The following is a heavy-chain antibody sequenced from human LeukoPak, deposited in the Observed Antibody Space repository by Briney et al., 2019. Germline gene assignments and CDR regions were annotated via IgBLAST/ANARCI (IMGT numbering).Heavy chain of an antibody. D-gene: IGHD4-17*01. CDR1: EFDFSSHA. CDR2: ISISGSKT. Sequence: GGSLRLSCAASEFDFSSHAMTWVRQAPGKGLEWVSAISISGSKTYYADSVKGRFTISRDNSKNTLYLQMNSLRAEDTAVYYCANEIRPNDYWGQGAQVTVSS. J-gene: IGHJ4*02. CDR3: ANEIRPNDY. V-gene: IGHV3-23*01.